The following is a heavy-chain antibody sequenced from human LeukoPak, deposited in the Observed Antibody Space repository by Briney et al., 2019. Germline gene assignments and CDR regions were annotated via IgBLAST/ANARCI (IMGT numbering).Heavy chain of an antibody. D-gene: IGHD2-2*01. J-gene: IGHJ6*03. CDR1: GFTFSSYA. V-gene: IGHV3-23*01. CDR2: ISGSGGST. Sequence: PGGSLRLSCAASGFTFSSYAMSWVRQAPGKGLEWDSAISGSGGSTYYADSVKGRFTISRDNSKNTLYLQMNSLRAEDTAVYYCAKAGRVPAASYMDVWGKGTTVTVSS. CDR3: AKAGRVPAASYMDV.